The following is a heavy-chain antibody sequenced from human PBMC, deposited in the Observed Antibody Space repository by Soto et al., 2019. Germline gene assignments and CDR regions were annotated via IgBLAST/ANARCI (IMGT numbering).Heavy chain of an antibody. V-gene: IGHV3-33*01. J-gene: IGHJ3*02. CDR2: VWKDGNTK. Sequence: QVQLVESGGGVVQPGQSLRLSCAASGFSVSNYGMHWVRQAPGKGLEWVAVVWKDGNTKHYGDSVKGRFTISRDNSKNTLELQMRSLRGEDTAVYSGARGEAWTDEAFDIWGQGTRVTVSS. D-gene: IGHD5-12*01. CDR3: ARGEAWTDEAFDI. CDR1: GFSVSNYG.